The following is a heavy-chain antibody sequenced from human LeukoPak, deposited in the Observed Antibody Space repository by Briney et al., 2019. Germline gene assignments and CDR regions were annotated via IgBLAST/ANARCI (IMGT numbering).Heavy chain of an antibody. CDR3: ARFHAVGYYFDY. CDR2: ISSSGSTI. D-gene: IGHD2-15*01. Sequence: KPGGSLRLSCAASGFTFSDYYMSWIRQAPGKGLEWVSYISSSGSTIYYADSVKGRFTISRDNAKNPLYLQMNSLRAEDTAVYYCARFHAVGYYFDYWGQGTLVTVSS. V-gene: IGHV3-11*01. J-gene: IGHJ4*02. CDR1: GFTFSDYY.